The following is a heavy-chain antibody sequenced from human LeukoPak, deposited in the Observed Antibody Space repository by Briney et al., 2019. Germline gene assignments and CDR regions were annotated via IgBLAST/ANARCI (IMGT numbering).Heavy chain of an antibody. Sequence: TGGSLRLSCAASGFTFSTFAMTWVRQAPGKGLEWVSSITGNHGATYNIDSVKGRFTISRDNSQNTLYLQMNSLRAEDTAVYYCEGEEEYSYGFGYWGQGTLVTVSS. CDR2: ITGNHGAT. D-gene: IGHD5-18*01. J-gene: IGHJ4*02. CDR3: EGEEEYSYGFGY. V-gene: IGHV3-23*01. CDR1: GFTFSTFA.